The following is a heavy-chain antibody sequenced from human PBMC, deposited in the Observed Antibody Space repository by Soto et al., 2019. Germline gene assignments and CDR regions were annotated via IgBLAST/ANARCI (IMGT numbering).Heavy chain of an antibody. Sequence: GGSLRLSCAASGFTFSSSDMSWVRQAPGKGLEWVSAISGSGGSTYYADSVKGRFTISRDNSKNTLYLQMNSLRAEDTAVYYCAKATRGLNHPLDPWGQGTLVTVSS. J-gene: IGHJ5*02. CDR1: GFTFSSSD. V-gene: IGHV3-23*01. D-gene: IGHD3-10*01. CDR3: AKATRGLNHPLDP. CDR2: ISGSGGST.